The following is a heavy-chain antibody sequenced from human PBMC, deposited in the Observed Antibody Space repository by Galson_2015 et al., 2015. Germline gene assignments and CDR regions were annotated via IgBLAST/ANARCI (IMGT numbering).Heavy chain of an antibody. CDR2: INAGNGNT. CDR3: ARDLPMVRGFISSPSLDY. J-gene: IGHJ4*02. D-gene: IGHD3-10*01. CDR1: GYTFTSYA. Sequence: SVKVSCKASGYTFTSYAMNWVRQAPGQRLEWMGWINAGNGNTKYSQKFQGRVTITRDTSASTAYMELSSLRSEDTAVYYCARDLPMVRGFISSPSLDYWGQGTLVTVSS. V-gene: IGHV1-3*01.